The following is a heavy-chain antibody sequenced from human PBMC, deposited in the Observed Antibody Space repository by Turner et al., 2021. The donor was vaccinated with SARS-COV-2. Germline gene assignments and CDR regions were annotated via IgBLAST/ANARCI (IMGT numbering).Heavy chain of an antibody. CDR1: GYTLTELS. CDR2: FDPEDGET. V-gene: IGHV1-24*01. CDR3: ATGYQLRVNWFDP. Sequence: QVQLVQSGAEVKKPGASVKVSCKISGYTLTELSMYWVRQAPGKGLEWMGGFDPEDGETIYAQNFQGRVTMTEDTSTDTAYTELSSLRSEDTAVYFCATGYQLRVNWFDPWGQGTLVTVSS. D-gene: IGHD2-2*01. J-gene: IGHJ5*02.